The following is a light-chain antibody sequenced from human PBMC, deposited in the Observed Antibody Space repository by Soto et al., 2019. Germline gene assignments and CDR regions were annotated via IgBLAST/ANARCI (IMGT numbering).Light chain of an antibody. J-gene: IGLJ3*02. CDR1: SSDVGGYNY. V-gene: IGLV2-11*01. CDR3: CSYAGSYTWV. CDR2: DVS. Sequence: ALTQPRSVSGSPGQSVTISCTGTSSDVGGYNYVSWYQQHPGKAPKLMIYDVSKRPSGVPDRFSGSKSGNTASLTISGLQAEDEADYYCCSYAGSYTWVFGGGTKVTVL.